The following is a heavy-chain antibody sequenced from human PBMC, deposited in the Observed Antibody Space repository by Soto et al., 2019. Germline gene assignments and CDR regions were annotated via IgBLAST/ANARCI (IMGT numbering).Heavy chain of an antibody. D-gene: IGHD1-26*01. CDR2: IYYSGST. Sequence: SETLSLTCIVSGDSISTYYWTWIRQPPGKGLEWIGYIYYSGSTKYNPSLKSRATISIDTSKNQFSLNLNSVTAADTAVYYCCFSVGAPDFDYWGQGALVTVSS. J-gene: IGHJ4*02. CDR1: GDSISTYY. CDR3: CFSVGAPDFDY. V-gene: IGHV4-59*01.